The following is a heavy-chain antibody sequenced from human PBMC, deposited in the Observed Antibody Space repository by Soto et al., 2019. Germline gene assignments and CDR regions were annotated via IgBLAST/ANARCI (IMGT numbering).Heavy chain of an antibody. V-gene: IGHV4-59*01. CDR3: AGNDIAVAGNDY. J-gene: IGHJ4*02. CDR1: GGSISSYY. D-gene: IGHD6-19*01. CDR2: IYYSGST. Sequence: QVQLQESGPGLVKPSETLSLTCTVSGGSISSYYWSWIRQPPGKGLEWIGYIYYSGSTNSNPSLKSRVTIAVDTSKNQFSLKLSSVTAADTAVYYCAGNDIAVAGNDYWGQGTLVTVSS.